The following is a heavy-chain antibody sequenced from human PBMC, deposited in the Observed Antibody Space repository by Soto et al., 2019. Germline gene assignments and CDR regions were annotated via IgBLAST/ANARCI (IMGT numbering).Heavy chain of an antibody. CDR2: IWYDGNNK. CDR1: GFTFSNYG. J-gene: IGHJ4*02. Sequence: QVQLVEAGGGVVQPGRSLRLSCAASGFTFSNYGMQWVRQAPGKGLEWVAIIWYDGNNKYYADFVKGRFTISRDNSKNMLYLQMNSLRAEDTAVYYCARHKSGYNDYWGQGTLVTVSS. CDR3: ARHKSGYNDY. V-gene: IGHV3-33*01. D-gene: IGHD5-12*01.